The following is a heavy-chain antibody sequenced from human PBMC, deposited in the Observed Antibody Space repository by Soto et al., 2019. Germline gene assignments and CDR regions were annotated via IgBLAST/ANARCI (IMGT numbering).Heavy chain of an antibody. CDR1: GGSISGYY. CDR3: ARVGRTRATVTTDAFDV. V-gene: IGHV4-4*07. D-gene: IGHD4-17*01. Sequence: QVQLQESGPGLVKPSETLSLTCTVSGGSISGYYWSWIRQPAGKRLEWIGRIYASGNTNKNPSLKCRVTMSVDTSKNQFSLRLNSVTAADTAVYYCARVGRTRATVTTDAFDVWGQGTKVTVSS. J-gene: IGHJ3*01. CDR2: IYASGNT.